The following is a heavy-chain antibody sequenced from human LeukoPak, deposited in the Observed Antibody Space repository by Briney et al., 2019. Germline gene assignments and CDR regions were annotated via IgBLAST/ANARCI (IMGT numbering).Heavy chain of an antibody. D-gene: IGHD5/OR15-5a*01. CDR3: ARDFLYALDY. CDR2: IGGSGGNT. J-gene: IGHJ4*02. V-gene: IGHV3-23*01. Sequence: GGSLRLSCAASGFTFSSYTMSWVRQAPGKGLEWVSAIGGSGGNTYYADSVKGRFTISRDNSKNTLYLHMNSLRDEDTAVYYCARDFLYALDYWGQGTLVTVSS. CDR1: GFTFSSYT.